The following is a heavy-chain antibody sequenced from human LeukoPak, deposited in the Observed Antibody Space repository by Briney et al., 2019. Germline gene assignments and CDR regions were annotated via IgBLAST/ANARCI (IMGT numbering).Heavy chain of an antibody. CDR2: IAEDGKTT. D-gene: IGHD3-10*01. CDR1: GFTFSIYG. V-gene: IGHV3-30*18. J-gene: IGHJ5*02. CDR3: TKEGLPSGTSWSAWFDP. Sequence: PGRSLRLSCAASGFTFSIYGTHWVRQAPGKGLEGVAVIAEDGKTTYYADSVKGRFTISRDNSKNTLYLQMNSLRPEDTAVYYCTKEGLPSGTSWSAWFDPWGQGTLVTVSS.